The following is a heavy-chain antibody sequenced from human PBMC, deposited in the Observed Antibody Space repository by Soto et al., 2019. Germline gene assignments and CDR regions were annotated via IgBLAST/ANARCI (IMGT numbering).Heavy chain of an antibody. CDR3: ARGGYDSSGYYFDH. V-gene: IGHV4-30-4*01. J-gene: IGHJ4*02. Sequence: SETLSLTCTVSGGSISSGDYYWSWIRQPPGKGLEWIGYIYYSGSTYYNPSLKSRVTISVDTSKNQFSLKLSSVTAADTAVYYCARGGYDSSGYYFDHWGQGTLVTVSS. CDR1: GGSISSGDYY. CDR2: IYYSGST. D-gene: IGHD3-22*01.